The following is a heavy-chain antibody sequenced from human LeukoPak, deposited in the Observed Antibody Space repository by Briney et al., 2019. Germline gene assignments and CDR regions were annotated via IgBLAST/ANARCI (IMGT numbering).Heavy chain of an antibody. V-gene: IGHV4-59*01. CDR2: IYYSGST. Sequence: SETLSLTCTVSGGSISSYYGSWIRQPPGKGLEWIGYIYYSGSTNYNPSLKSRVTISVDTSKNQFSLKLSSVTAADTAVYYCARVKSEWLSHWYFDLWGRGTLVTVSS. CDR3: ARVKSEWLSHWYFDL. CDR1: GGSISSYY. D-gene: IGHD3-3*01. J-gene: IGHJ2*01.